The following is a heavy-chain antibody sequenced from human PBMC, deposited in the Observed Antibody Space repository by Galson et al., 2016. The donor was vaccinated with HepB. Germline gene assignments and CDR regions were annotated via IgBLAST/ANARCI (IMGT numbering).Heavy chain of an antibody. D-gene: IGHD6-6*01. Sequence: QSGAEVKKPGESLKISCKGSGSSFTKYWVGWVRQMPGKGLGWMGIIYPGDADTKYSPSFQGHVTISADKSISTAYLQWSSLKASDTAMYYCARLDSVSSASRTKVAPWGQGTLVIVSS. CDR1: GSSFTKYW. J-gene: IGHJ5*02. CDR2: IYPGDADT. V-gene: IGHV5-51*01. CDR3: ARLDSVSSASRTKVAP.